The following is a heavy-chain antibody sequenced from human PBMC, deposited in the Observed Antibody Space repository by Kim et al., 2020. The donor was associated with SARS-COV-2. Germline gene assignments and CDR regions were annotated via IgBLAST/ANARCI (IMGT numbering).Heavy chain of an antibody. D-gene: IGHD3-3*01. CDR3: ARHSLRFLEWSNWFDP. CDR1: GGSISSSSYY. CDR2: IYYSGST. J-gene: IGHJ5*02. V-gene: IGHV4-39*01. Sequence: SETLSLTCIVSGGSISSSSYYGGWIRQPPGKGLEWIGSIYYSGSTYYNPSPKSRATMSVDTSKNKISLKLSNVTAADTAVYYCARHSLRFLEWSNWFDPWGQGTLVTVSS.